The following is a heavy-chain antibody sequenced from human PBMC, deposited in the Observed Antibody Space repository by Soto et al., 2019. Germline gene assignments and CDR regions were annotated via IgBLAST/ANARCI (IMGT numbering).Heavy chain of an antibody. V-gene: IGHV4-4*02. CDR2: IYHSGST. J-gene: IGHJ4*02. D-gene: IGHD3-10*01. CDR1: GGSISSSNW. Sequence: PSETLSLTCAVSGGSISSSNWWSWVRQPPGKGLEWIGEIYHSGSTNYNPSLKSRVTILVDKSKNQFSLKLSSVTAADTAVYYCARVKASGVNFDYWGQGTLVTVS. CDR3: ARVKASGVNFDY.